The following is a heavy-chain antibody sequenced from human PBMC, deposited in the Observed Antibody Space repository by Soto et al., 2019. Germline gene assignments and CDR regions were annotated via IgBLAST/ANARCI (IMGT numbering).Heavy chain of an antibody. Sequence: GASVKVSCKASGYTFTSYYMHWVRQAPGQGLEWMGIINPSGGSTSYAQKFQGRVTMTRDTSTSTVYMELSSLRSEDTAVYYCARGSGARTYHYDSSGPVDYWGQGTLVTVYS. CDR1: GYTFTSYY. D-gene: IGHD3-22*01. V-gene: IGHV1-46*01. CDR2: INPSGGST. J-gene: IGHJ4*02. CDR3: ARGSGARTYHYDSSGPVDY.